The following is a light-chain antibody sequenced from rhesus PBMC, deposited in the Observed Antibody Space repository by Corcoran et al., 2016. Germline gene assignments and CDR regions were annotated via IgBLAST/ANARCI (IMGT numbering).Light chain of an antibody. CDR3: QQYSSTPLT. V-gene: IGKV4-1*01. CDR1: QSLLYSSNNKNY. CDR2: WAS. J-gene: IGKJ4*01. Sequence: DIVMTQSPDSLAVSLGERVTINCKSSQSLLYSSNNKNYLAWYQQKPGQDSKLLISWASTRESGVPNRFSGSGSGTDFTLTISGLQAEDVAVYYCQQYSSTPLTFSGGTKVEIK.